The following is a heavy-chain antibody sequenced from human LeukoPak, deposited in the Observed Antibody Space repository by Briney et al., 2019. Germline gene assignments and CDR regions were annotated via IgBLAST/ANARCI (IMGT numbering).Heavy chain of an antibody. D-gene: IGHD1-26*01. CDR3: AKDRENSGSYYYFDY. V-gene: IGHV3-9*01. CDR1: GFTFDDYA. CDR2: ISWNSGSI. J-gene: IGHJ4*02. Sequence: GGSLRLSCAASGFTFDDYAMHWVRQAPGKGLEWVSGISWNSGSIGYADSVKGRFTISRDNAKNSLYLQMNSLRAEDTALYYCAKDRENSGSYYYFDYWGQGTLVTVSS.